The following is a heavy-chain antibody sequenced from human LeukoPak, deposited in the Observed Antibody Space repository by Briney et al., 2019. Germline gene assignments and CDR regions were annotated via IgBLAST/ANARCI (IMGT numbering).Heavy chain of an antibody. Sequence: SETLSLTCAVYGGSFSGYYWSWIRQPPGKGLEWIGSIYYSGSTYYDPSLKSRVTISVDTSKNQFSLKLSSVTAADTAVYYCARHRGLLNIVGASAFDYWGQGTLVTVSS. D-gene: IGHD1-26*01. V-gene: IGHV4-34*01. CDR2: IYYSGST. CDR3: ARHRGLLNIVGASAFDY. CDR1: GGSFSGYY. J-gene: IGHJ4*02.